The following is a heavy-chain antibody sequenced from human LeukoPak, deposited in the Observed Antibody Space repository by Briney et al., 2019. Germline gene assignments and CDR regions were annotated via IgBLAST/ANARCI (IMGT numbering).Heavy chain of an antibody. V-gene: IGHV4-38-2*01. Sequence: SETLSLTCAVSGYSISSGYYWGWIRQPPGKGLEWIGSIYHSGSTYYNPSLKSRVTISVDTSKNQFSLKLSSVTAADTAMYYCARQWSTLSGSYYNVDFDYWGQGTLVTVSS. D-gene: IGHD3-10*01. CDR2: IYHSGST. CDR3: ARQWSTLSGSYYNVDFDY. CDR1: GYSISSGYY. J-gene: IGHJ4*02.